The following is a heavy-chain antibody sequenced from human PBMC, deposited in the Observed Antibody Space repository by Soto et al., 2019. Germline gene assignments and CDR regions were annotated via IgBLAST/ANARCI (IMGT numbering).Heavy chain of an antibody. Sequence: GESLKISCNGSGYSFTSYWICWVRQMPWKGLEWMGIIYPGDSDTRYSPSFQGQVTISADKSISTAYLQWSSLKASDTAMYYCARQKITAYSSGWNFDYWGQGTLVTVSS. D-gene: IGHD6-19*01. CDR3: ARQKITAYSSGWNFDY. CDR1: GYSFTSYW. CDR2: IYPGDSDT. V-gene: IGHV5-51*01. J-gene: IGHJ4*02.